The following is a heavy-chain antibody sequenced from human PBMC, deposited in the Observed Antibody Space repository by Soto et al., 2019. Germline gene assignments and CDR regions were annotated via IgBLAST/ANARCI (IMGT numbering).Heavy chain of an antibody. CDR2: IKPDGNDT. Sequence: EVQLVESGGGLVQPGGSLRLSCTASGFTFSASWMTWIRQAPGKGLEWVAQIKPDGNDTSYVDSMRGRFTISRDNSKNSLYLQMDSLRADDTALYYCATHNYYTFEYWGQGTLVSVSS. J-gene: IGHJ4*02. D-gene: IGHD3-22*01. CDR3: ATHNYYTFEY. V-gene: IGHV3-7*01. CDR1: GFTFSASW.